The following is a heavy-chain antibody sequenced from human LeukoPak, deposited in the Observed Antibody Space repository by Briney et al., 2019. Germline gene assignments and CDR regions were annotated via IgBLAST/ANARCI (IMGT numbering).Heavy chain of an antibody. CDR3: AREEGAFDY. Sequence: GGSLRLSCAASGFTFGSYAMHWVRQAPGKGLEWVAVISYDGSNKYYADSVKGRFTISRDNSKNTLYLQMNSLRAEDTAVYYCAREEGAFDYWGQGTLVTVSS. J-gene: IGHJ4*02. CDR2: ISYDGSNK. V-gene: IGHV3-30*04. CDR1: GFTFGSYA.